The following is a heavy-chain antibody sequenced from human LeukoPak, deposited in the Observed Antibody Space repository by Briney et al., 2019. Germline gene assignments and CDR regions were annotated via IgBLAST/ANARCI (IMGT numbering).Heavy chain of an antibody. Sequence: GGSLRLSCAASGFTFIIYAMSWVRQAPGKGLEWVSAISGSGGSTYYADSVKGRFTISRDNSKNTLYLQMNSLSAEDTAVYYCAKSSRNPVRESYFDYWGQGTLVTVSS. CDR1: GFTFIIYA. J-gene: IGHJ4*02. V-gene: IGHV3-23*01. CDR3: AKSSRNPVRESYFDY. D-gene: IGHD3-10*01. CDR2: ISGSGGST.